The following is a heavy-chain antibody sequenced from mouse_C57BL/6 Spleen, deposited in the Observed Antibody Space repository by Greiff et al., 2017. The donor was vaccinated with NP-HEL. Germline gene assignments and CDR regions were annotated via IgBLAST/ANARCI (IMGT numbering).Heavy chain of an antibody. CDR1: GYTFTDYE. CDR2: IDPETGGT. CDR3: TKGVYYGNHGDY. V-gene: IGHV1-15*01. Sequence: VQLQESGAELVRPGASVTLSCKASGYTFTDYEMHWVKQTPVHGLEWIGAIDPETGGTAYNQKFKGKAILTADKSSSTAYMELRSLTSEDSAVYYCTKGVYYGNHGDYWGQGTTLTVSS. D-gene: IGHD2-1*01. J-gene: IGHJ2*01.